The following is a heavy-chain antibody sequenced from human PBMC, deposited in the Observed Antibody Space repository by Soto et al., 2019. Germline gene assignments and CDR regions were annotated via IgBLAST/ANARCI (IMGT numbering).Heavy chain of an antibody. CDR2: IYYSGST. CDR1: GGSISSYY. CDR3: ARGPFIVLMVYAPHSTAFDP. Sequence: SETLSLTCTVSGGSISSYYSSWIRQPPGKGLEWIGYIYYSGSTNYNPSLKSRVTISVDTSKNQFSLKLSSVTAADTAVYYCARGPFIVLMVYAPHSTAFDPWGQGTLVTVSS. J-gene: IGHJ5*02. D-gene: IGHD2-8*01. V-gene: IGHV4-59*01.